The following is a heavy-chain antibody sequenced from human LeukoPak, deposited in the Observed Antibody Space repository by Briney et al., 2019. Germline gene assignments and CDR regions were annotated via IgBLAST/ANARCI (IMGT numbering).Heavy chain of an antibody. J-gene: IGHJ5*02. Sequence: ASVNVSCKASGYTFTSYAMNWVRQAPGQGLEWMGWINTNTGNPTYVQGFTGRFVFSFDTSVSTAYLQISSLKAEDTAVYYCARRIIAVTGSTENNWFDPWGQGTLVTVSS. D-gene: IGHD6-19*01. CDR3: ARRIIAVTGSTENNWFDP. CDR1: GYTFTSYA. CDR2: INTNTGNP. V-gene: IGHV7-4-1*02.